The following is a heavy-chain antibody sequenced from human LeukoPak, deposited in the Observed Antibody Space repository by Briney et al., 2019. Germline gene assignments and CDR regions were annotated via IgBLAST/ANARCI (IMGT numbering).Heavy chain of an antibody. CDR1: GGSVTSSTFS. V-gene: IGHV4-39*01. J-gene: IGHJ4*02. CDR2: IYTSGNT. D-gene: IGHD6-19*01. CDR3: ARRGTASSGSYYFDH. Sequence: KSSETLSLTCTVSGGSVTSSTFSWAWIRQPPGKGLEWIGNIYTSGNTYYNPSLKSRVTMSVDASKNQCSLKLSSVTAADTAVYYCARRGTASSGSYYFDHWGQGTLVTVSS.